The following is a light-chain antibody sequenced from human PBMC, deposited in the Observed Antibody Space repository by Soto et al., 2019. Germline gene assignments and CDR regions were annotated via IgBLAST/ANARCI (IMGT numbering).Light chain of an antibody. Sequence: GDRVTITFRASQSISSWLAWYQQKPGKAPKLLIYDASSLQSGVPSRFSGSGSGTEFTLTIRSLQPEDFATYYCQQYKKFSRTFGQGTKVDI. V-gene: IGKV1-5*01. CDR2: DAS. CDR3: QQYKKFSRT. J-gene: IGKJ1*01. CDR1: QSISSW.